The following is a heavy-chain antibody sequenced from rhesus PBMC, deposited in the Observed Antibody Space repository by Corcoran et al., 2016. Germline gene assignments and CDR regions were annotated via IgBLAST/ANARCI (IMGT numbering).Heavy chain of an antibody. CDR3: ARGGWNDRFDV. J-gene: IGHJ5-1*01. CDR1: GFSFSDYY. V-gene: IGHV3S18*01. CDR2: ISYTGGST. D-gene: IGHD1-14*01. Sequence: EVQLVESGGGLAKPGGSLRLSCAASGFSFSDYYIYWVRQAPGKGLEWVSGISYTGGSTYYADSGKGRVTIYRENAKNTLYLQIDSLRAEDTAVYYCARGGWNDRFDVWGRGVLVTVSS.